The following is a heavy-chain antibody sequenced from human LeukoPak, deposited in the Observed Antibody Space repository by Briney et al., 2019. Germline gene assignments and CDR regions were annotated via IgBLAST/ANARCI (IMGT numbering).Heavy chain of an antibody. D-gene: IGHD1-26*01. CDR2: ISYDGSNK. CDR3: ARPSGSLLKYYFDY. CDR1: GFTFSSYA. J-gene: IGHJ4*02. V-gene: IGHV3-30-3*01. Sequence: GRSLRLSCAASGFTFSSYAKHWVRQAPGKGLEWVAVISYDGSNKYYADSVKGRFTISRDNSKNTLYLQMNSLRAEDTAVYYCARPSGSLLKYYFDYWGQGTLVTVSS.